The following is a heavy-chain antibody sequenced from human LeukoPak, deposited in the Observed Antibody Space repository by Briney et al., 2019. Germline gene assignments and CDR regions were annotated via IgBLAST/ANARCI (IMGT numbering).Heavy chain of an antibody. J-gene: IGHJ6*02. CDR2: IIPILGIA. V-gene: IGHV1-69*04. Sequence: GASVKVSCKASGYTFTSYGISWVRQAPGQGLEWMGRIIPILGIANYAQKFQGRVTITADKSTSTAYMELSSLRSEDTAVYYCANGARYSSSWYGSYYYGMDVWGQGTTVTVSS. CDR3: ANGARYSSSWYGSYYYGMDV. D-gene: IGHD6-13*01. CDR1: GYTFTSYG.